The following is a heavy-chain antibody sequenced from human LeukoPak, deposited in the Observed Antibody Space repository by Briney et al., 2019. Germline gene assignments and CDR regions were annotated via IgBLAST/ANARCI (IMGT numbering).Heavy chain of an antibody. J-gene: IGHJ4*02. D-gene: IGHD3-10*01. V-gene: IGHV1-18*01. Sequence: GASVKVSCKASGYTFTNYVISWVRQAPGQGLEWVGWISAYTGNTNYAQKLQGRVTMTTDTSTSTAYMELRSLRSDNTAVYYCARDGITMDRGVIIAAVDYWGQGTLVTVSS. CDR2: ISAYTGNT. CDR3: ARDGITMDRGVIIAAVDY. CDR1: GYTFTNYV.